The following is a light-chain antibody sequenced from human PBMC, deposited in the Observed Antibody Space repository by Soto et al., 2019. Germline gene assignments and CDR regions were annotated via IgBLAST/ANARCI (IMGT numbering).Light chain of an antibody. Sequence: DIVLTQSPGTRSLSPGERATLSCRASQSVSSNHLAWYQQKPGQAPRLLIYAASIRATGIPDRFSGSGSGTDFTLTISSLQSEDFALYYCQQFNNWPLITFGQGTRLEIK. CDR3: QQFNNWPLIT. CDR1: QSVSSN. CDR2: AAS. V-gene: IGKV3-15*01. J-gene: IGKJ5*01.